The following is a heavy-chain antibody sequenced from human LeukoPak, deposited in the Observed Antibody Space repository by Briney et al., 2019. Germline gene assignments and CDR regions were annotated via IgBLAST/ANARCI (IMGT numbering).Heavy chain of an antibody. Sequence: PGRSLRLSCAASGFTFDDYAMHWVRQAPGKGLEWVSGINWNSASIGYADSVKGRFTISRDNAKNSLYLQMNSLRAEDTALYYCAKDLSFTTVTFDYWGQGTLVTVSS. V-gene: IGHV3-9*01. D-gene: IGHD3-16*02. J-gene: IGHJ4*02. CDR2: INWNSASI. CDR3: AKDLSFTTVTFDY. CDR1: GFTFDDYA.